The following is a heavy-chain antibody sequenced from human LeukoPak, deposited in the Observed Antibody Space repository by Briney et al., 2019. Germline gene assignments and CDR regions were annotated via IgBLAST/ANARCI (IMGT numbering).Heavy chain of an antibody. Sequence: GGSLRLSCAASGFTFSSYWMHWVRHAPGKGLVWVSRINSDGSSTSYADSVKGRFTISRDNSKNTLYLQMNSLRAEDTAVYYCAKDRSGLNLFDPWGQGTLVTVSS. CDR2: INSDGSST. CDR3: AKDRSGLNLFDP. J-gene: IGHJ5*02. D-gene: IGHD3-10*01. V-gene: IGHV3-74*01. CDR1: GFTFSSYW.